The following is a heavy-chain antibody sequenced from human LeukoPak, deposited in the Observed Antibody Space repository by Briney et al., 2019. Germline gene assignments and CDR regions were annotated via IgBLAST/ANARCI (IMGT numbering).Heavy chain of an antibody. J-gene: IGHJ4*02. CDR1: GDSGGSSGYY. Sequence: SETLSLTCAVSGDSGGSSGYYWGWIRQPPGKGLEWIGSIHYSGSTYYNPSLKSRLTMSVDTIKNQFSLKLTSVTAADTAVYYCVRQVITLRSRLDYWGQGTLVTVSS. D-gene: IGHD3-16*01. CDR3: VRQVITLRSRLDY. CDR2: IHYSGST. V-gene: IGHV4-39*01.